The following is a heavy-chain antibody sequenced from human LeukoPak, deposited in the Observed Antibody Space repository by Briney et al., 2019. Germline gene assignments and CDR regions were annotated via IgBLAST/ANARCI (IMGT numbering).Heavy chain of an antibody. D-gene: IGHD4-17*01. CDR1: GYNFVNYW. V-gene: IGHV5-51*01. Sequence: GESLKISCKVSGYNFVNYWIVWVRQMPGKGLEWMGIIYPGDSDTRYSPSFQGLVTISADKSISTAYLQWSSLKASDTAIYYCARHEGIGGDYKTVAFHYWGQGTLVSVAS. CDR3: ARHEGIGGDYKTVAFHY. J-gene: IGHJ4*02. CDR2: IYPGDSDT.